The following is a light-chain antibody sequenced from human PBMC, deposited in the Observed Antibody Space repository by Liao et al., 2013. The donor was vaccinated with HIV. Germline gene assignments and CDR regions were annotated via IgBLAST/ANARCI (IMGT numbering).Light chain of an antibody. V-gene: IGLV3-1*01. CDR3: QAWDSKNVV. CDR2: QDE. Sequence: SYEVSQPPSVSVSPGQTATITCSGLTLQKKYACWFQQKPGQSPLLVIFQDERRPSGVPERFSGSNSGNTATLTISGTQAMDEAVYYCQAWDSKNVVFGGGTKLTVL. J-gene: IGLJ2*01. CDR1: TLQKKY.